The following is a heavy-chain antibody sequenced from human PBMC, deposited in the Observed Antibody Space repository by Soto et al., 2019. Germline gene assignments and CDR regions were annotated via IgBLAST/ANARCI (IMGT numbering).Heavy chain of an antibody. Sequence: GESLKISCKGSGYSFTSHWIGWVRQMPGKGLEWMGIIYPGDSDTRYSPSFQGQVTISADKSISTAYLQWSSLKASDTAMYYCARIYDGSGTYYYYGTDVWGQGTTVTVSS. CDR1: GYSFTSHW. J-gene: IGHJ6*02. D-gene: IGHD3-10*01. CDR3: ARIYDGSGTYYYYGTDV. V-gene: IGHV5-51*01. CDR2: IYPGDSDT.